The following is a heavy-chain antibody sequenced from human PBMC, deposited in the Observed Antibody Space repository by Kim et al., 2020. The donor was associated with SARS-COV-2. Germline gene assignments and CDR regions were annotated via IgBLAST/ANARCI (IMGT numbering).Heavy chain of an antibody. J-gene: IGHJ4*02. D-gene: IGHD3-9*01. Sequence: SETLSLTCTASGGSISSSSYYWGRIRQPPGKGLEWIGSIYYSWSTYYNPSLKSRVTITEDTSKKQFSLKLSPVTAEDTAVYYCAMTDVLTGYSFDYWGQGTLVTVSS. CDR3: AMTDVLTGYSFDY. CDR1: GGSISSSSYY. V-gene: IGHV4-39*01. CDR2: IYYSWST.